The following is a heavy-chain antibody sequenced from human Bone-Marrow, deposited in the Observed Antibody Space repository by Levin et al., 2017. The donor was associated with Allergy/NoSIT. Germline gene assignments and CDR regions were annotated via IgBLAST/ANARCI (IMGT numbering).Heavy chain of an antibody. J-gene: IGHJ4*02. Sequence: SETLSLTCFVSGGSISIGGYYWSWIRQHPEKGLEWIGYIYSTGNTDYNPSLQSRATISMDTPRNQFSLHLSSVTAADTAVYYCAMGPGYSYGYYWGQGTLVTVSS. CDR3: AMGPGYSYGYY. CDR2: IYSTGNT. D-gene: IGHD5-18*01. V-gene: IGHV4-31*03. CDR1: GGSISIGGYY.